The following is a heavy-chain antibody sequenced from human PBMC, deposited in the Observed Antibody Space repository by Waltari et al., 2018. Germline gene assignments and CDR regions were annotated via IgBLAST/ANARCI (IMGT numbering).Heavy chain of an antibody. CDR3: AKLRRAFGYDSSGYNDAFDI. J-gene: IGHJ3*02. CDR1: GFTFDDYA. CDR2: ISWNSGSK. D-gene: IGHD3-22*01. Sequence: EVQLVESGGGLVQPGRSLRLSCAASGFTFDDYAMHWVRQAPGKGLEWVSGISWNSGSKGYAESVKGRFTISRDNAKNSLYLQMNSLRAEDTALYYCAKLRRAFGYDSSGYNDAFDIWGQGTMVTVSS. V-gene: IGHV3-9*01.